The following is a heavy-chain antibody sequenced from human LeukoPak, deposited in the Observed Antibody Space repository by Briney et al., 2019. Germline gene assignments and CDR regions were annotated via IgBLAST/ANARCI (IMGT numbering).Heavy chain of an antibody. CDR2: ISWNSGSI. D-gene: IGHD6-19*01. Sequence: DRSLRLSCAASGFTFDDYAMHWVRQAPGKGLEWVSGISWNSGSIGYADSVKGRFTISRDNAKNSLYLQMNSLRAEDMALYYCAKDSPYSSGWYLDYWGQGTLVTVSS. V-gene: IGHV3-9*03. J-gene: IGHJ4*02. CDR1: GFTFDDYA. CDR3: AKDSPYSSGWYLDY.